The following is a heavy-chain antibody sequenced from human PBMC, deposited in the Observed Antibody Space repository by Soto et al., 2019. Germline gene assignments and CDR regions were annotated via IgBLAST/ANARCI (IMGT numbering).Heavy chain of an antibody. Sequence: PSETLSLTCTVSGDSVSSGSSHWNWIRQPPGKGLEWIGYIYSSGSTSYNPSLKSRVTISVDTSKNQFSLKLRSVTAADTAVYYCASLINAAFDFWGQGTLVTSPQ. V-gene: IGHV4-61*01. CDR1: GDSVSSGSSH. J-gene: IGHJ4*02. CDR2: IYSSGST. CDR3: ASLINAAFDF. D-gene: IGHD3-10*01.